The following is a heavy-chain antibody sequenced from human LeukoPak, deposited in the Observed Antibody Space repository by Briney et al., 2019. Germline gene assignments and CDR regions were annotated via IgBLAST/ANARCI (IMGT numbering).Heavy chain of an antibody. D-gene: IGHD3-9*01. CDR2: INPNSGGT. V-gene: IGHV1-2*02. Sequence: ASVKVSCKASGYTFTGYYMHWVRQAPGQGLEWMGWINPNSGGTNYAQKFQGRVTMTRDTSISTAYMELSSLRSEDTAVYYCARSRAPARYFDWLPGDYWGQGTLVTVSS. CDR1: GYTFTGYY. CDR3: ARSRAPARYFDWLPGDY. J-gene: IGHJ4*02.